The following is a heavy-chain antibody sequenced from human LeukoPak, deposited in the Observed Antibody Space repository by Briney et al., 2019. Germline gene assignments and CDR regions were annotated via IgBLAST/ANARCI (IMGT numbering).Heavy chain of an antibody. CDR2: INPNSGGT. V-gene: IGHV1-2*04. CDR1: GYTFTGYY. CDR3: AREGIAAAGTYYFDY. J-gene: IGHJ4*02. Sequence: ASVKVSCKASGYTFTGYYMHWVRQAPGQGLEWMGWINPNSGGTNYAQKFQGWVTMTRDTSISTTYMELSRLRSDDTAVYYCAREGIAAAGTYYFDYWGQGTLVTVSS. D-gene: IGHD6-13*01.